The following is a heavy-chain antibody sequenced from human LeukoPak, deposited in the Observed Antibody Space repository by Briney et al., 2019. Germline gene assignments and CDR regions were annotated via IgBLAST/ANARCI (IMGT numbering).Heavy chain of an antibody. D-gene: IGHD6-13*01. Sequence: GGSLRLPCAASGFTFSSYSMNWVRQAPGKGLEWVSYISSSSSTIYYADSVKGRFTISRDNAKNSLYLQMNSLRAEDTAVYYCARGYSSSWYVFDYFDYWGQGTLVTVSS. V-gene: IGHV3-48*01. CDR2: ISSSSSTI. J-gene: IGHJ4*02. CDR3: ARGYSSSWYVFDYFDY. CDR1: GFTFSSYS.